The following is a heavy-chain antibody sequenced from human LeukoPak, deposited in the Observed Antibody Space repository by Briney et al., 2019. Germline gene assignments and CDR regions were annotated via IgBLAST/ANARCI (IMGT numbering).Heavy chain of an antibody. V-gene: IGHV3-23*01. CDR2: ISGSGGST. J-gene: IGHJ4*02. CDR3: AKVSSHSYSGYASDYFDY. CDR1: GFTFSSYA. Sequence: GGSLRLSCAASGFTFSSYAMSWVRQAPGKGLEWVSAISGSGGSTYYADSVKGRFTISRDNSKNTLYLQMNSLRAEDTAVYYCAKVSSHSYSGYASDYFDYWGQGTLVTVSS. D-gene: IGHD5-12*01.